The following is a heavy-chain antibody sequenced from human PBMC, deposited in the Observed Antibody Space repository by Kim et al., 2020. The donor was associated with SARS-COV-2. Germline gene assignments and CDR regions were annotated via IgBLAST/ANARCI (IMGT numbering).Heavy chain of an antibody. V-gene: IGHV4-59*01. D-gene: IGHD3-22*01. Sequence: SETLSLTCTVSGGSISSYYWSWIRQPPGKGLEWIGYIYYSGSTNYNPSLKSRVTISVDTSKNQFSLKLSSVTAADTAVYYCARAARDYYDSSGYYYVVTHGGYYFDYWGQGTLVTVSS. CDR1: GGSISSYY. CDR3: ARAARDYYDSSGYYYVVTHGGYYFDY. J-gene: IGHJ4*02. CDR2: IYYSGST.